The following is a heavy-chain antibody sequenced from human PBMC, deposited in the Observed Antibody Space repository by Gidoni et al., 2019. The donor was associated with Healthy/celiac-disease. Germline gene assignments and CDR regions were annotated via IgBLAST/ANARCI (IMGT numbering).Heavy chain of an antibody. CDR3: ARILGIAARPSLLDY. J-gene: IGHJ4*02. Sequence: VQLVQSGTEVKQPGASVKLSCKAYGYTFTSYGISWVRQAPGQGLGWMGWTSAYNGNTNYAQKLQGRVTMTTDTSTSTAYMELRSLRSDDTAVYYCARILGIAARPSLLDYWGQGTLVTVSS. V-gene: IGHV1-18*01. D-gene: IGHD6-6*01. CDR1: GYTFTSYG. CDR2: TSAYNGNT.